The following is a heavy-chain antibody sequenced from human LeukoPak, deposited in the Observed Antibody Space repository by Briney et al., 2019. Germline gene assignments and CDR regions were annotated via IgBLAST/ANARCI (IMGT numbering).Heavy chain of an antibody. D-gene: IGHD1-26*01. CDR3: AREDDTGRYMGDDAFDI. CDR2: IIPMSDTA. Sequence: GASVKVSCKASGGTFNSYAISWVRQAPGQGLEWMGGIIPMSDTANYPQKFRGRLTITADIPTSTVYMELSSLRPEDTAVYYCAREDDTGRYMGDDAFDIWGQGTMVTVSS. V-gene: IGHV1-69*06. CDR1: GGTFNSYA. J-gene: IGHJ3*02.